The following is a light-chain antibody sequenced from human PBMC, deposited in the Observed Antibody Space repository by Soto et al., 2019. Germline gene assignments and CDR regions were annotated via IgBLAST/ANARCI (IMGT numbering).Light chain of an antibody. CDR2: STN. CDR1: SGSVSTSYY. J-gene: IGLJ3*02. CDR3: VLYMGTGISV. Sequence: VVTQEPSFSVSPGRTVTLTCGSSSGSVSTSYYPSWYQLTPGQAPRTLIYSTNTRSSGVPNRFSGSILENKAALTITGAQADDESDYYCVLYMGTGISVFGGGTKLTVL. V-gene: IGLV8-61*01.